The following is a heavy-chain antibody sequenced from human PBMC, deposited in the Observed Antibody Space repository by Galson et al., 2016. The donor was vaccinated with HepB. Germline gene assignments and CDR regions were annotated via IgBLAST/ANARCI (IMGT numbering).Heavy chain of an antibody. J-gene: IGHJ6*04. CDR3: AEDTTEGYYGMDV. CDR2: IRWNGDNT. Sequence: IRWNGDNTVYADSVKGRFTISRDNAKNSLYLDMSSLRPEDTALYYCAEDTTEGYYGMDVWGKGTTVTVSS. V-gene: IGHV3-9*01.